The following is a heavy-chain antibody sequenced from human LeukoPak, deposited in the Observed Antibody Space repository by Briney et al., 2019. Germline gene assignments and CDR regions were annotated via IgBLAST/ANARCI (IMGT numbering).Heavy chain of an antibody. Sequence: ASVKVSCKASGYTFTGYYMHWVRQAPGQGLEWMGWINPNSGGTNYAQKFQGRVTMTRDTSISTAYMELSRLRSDDTAVYYCARGPGSKWLLLQGWFDPWGQGTLVTVSS. CDR2: INPNSGGT. D-gene: IGHD3-22*01. CDR1: GYTFTGYY. V-gene: IGHV1-2*02. CDR3: ARGPGSKWLLLQGWFDP. J-gene: IGHJ5*02.